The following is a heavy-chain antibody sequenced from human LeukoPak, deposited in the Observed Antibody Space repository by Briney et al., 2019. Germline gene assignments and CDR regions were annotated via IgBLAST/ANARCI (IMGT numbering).Heavy chain of an antibody. CDR3: ARGSRAVRWYFDL. CDR1: GFTFSSYD. D-gene: IGHD6-19*01. J-gene: IGHJ2*01. V-gene: IGHV3-13*01. CDR2: IGTAADT. Sequence: AGGSLRLSCAASGFTFSSYDMHWVRQATGEGLEWVSAIGTAADTYYSGSVKGRFTISRDNAKDSSYLQMNNLKAEDTAVYYCARGSRAVRWYFDLWGRGTLVTVSS.